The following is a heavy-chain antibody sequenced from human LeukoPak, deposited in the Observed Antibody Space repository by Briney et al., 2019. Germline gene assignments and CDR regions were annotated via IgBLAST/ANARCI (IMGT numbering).Heavy chain of an antibody. CDR1: GFDLNNYA. D-gene: IGHD5-18*01. CDR2: ISYSGDNT. J-gene: IGHJ4*02. V-gene: IGHV3-30*04. CDR3: AKEGDSYGYGHGQNDY. Sequence: GGSLRLSCAASGFDLNNYAMHWVRQAPGKGLEWVTLISYSGDNTYYADSVKGRFTISRDNSKNTLYLQMNSLRTEDAAVFYCAKEGDSYGYGHGQNDYWGPGTLVTVSS.